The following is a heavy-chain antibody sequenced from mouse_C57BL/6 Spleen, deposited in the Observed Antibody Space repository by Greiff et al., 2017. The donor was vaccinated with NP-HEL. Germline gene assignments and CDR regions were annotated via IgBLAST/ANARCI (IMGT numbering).Heavy chain of an antibody. CDR1: GYTFTSYW. CDR2: IDPSDSET. D-gene: IGHD2-4*01. CDR3: ERGRLRDYAMDY. J-gene: IGHJ4*01. V-gene: IGHV1-52*01. Sequence: VQLQQPGAELVRPGSSVKLSCKASGYTFTSYWMHWVKQRPIQGLEWIGNIDPSDSETHYNQKFKDKATLTVDKSSSTAYMQLSSLTSEDSAVYSCERGRLRDYAMDYWGQGTSVTVSS.